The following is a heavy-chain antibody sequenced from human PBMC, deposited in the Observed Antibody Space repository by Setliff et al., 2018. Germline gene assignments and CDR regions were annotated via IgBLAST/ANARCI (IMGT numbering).Heavy chain of an antibody. D-gene: IGHD3-3*01. V-gene: IGHV4-61*09. Sequence: NPSETLSLTCTVSGDSISSRRSYWGWFRQPAGKGLEWIGQIYTSWSTNYNPSLKSRVTISLDTSKNQFSLSLSSVTAADTAVYYCARMSGFQYMDVWGKGTTVTVS. CDR1: GDSISSRRSY. CDR3: ARMSGFQYMDV. CDR2: IYTSWST. J-gene: IGHJ6*03.